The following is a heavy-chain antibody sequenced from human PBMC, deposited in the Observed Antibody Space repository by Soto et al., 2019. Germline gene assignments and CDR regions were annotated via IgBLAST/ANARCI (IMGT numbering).Heavy chain of an antibody. Sequence: GESLKISCKGSGYSFTSYWIGWVRQMPGKGLEWMGIIYPGDSDTRYSPSFQGQVTISADKSISTAYLQWSSLKASDTAMYYCARTGLSGWFGELLSSDYYYYYMDVWGKGTTVTVSS. CDR1: GYSFTSYW. D-gene: IGHD3-10*01. V-gene: IGHV5-51*01. CDR3: ARTGLSGWFGELLSSDYYYYYMDV. J-gene: IGHJ6*03. CDR2: IYPGDSDT.